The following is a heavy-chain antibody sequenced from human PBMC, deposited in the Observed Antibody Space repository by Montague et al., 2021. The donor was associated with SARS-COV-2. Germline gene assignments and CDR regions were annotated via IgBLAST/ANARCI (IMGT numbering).Heavy chain of an antibody. CDR1: GGSISSYY. V-gene: IGHV4-59*01. J-gene: IGHJ5*02. Sequence: SETLSLTCTVSGGSISSYYWSWIRQPPGKGLEWIGYIYYSGSTXXXPSXXXRVTISVDTSKNQFSLKLSSVTAADTAVYYCARALYCNDGSCYPNWFDPWGQGTLVTVSS. CDR3: ARALYCNDGSCYPNWFDP. D-gene: IGHD2-15*01. CDR2: IYYSGST.